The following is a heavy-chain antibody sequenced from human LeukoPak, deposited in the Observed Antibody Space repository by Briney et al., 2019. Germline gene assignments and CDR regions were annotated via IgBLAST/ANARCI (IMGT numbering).Heavy chain of an antibody. Sequence: KPSETLSLTCTVSGGSITSYYWSWIRQPPGKGLEWIGYIYFRGSTNYNPSLKSRVTISVDTSKNQFSLKLSSVTAADTAVYYCARGRGSGSYPGTLWGQGTLVTASS. CDR3: ARGRGSGSYPGTL. J-gene: IGHJ4*02. V-gene: IGHV4-59*01. D-gene: IGHD1-26*01. CDR2: IYFRGST. CDR1: GGSITSYY.